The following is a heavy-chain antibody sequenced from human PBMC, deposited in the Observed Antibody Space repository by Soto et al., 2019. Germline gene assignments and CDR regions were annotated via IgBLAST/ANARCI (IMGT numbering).Heavy chain of an antibody. V-gene: IGHV3-23*01. Sequence: PGGSLRLSCAASGFTFSSYAMSWVRQAPGKGLEWVSGVSGSGGSTYCVDSVKGRFTISRDNSKNTLYLQMNSLRAEDTAVYYCAKDFGYNYGYDAFDIWGQGTMVTV. J-gene: IGHJ3*02. CDR2: VSGSGGST. CDR1: GFTFSSYA. CDR3: AKDFGYNYGYDAFDI. D-gene: IGHD5-18*01.